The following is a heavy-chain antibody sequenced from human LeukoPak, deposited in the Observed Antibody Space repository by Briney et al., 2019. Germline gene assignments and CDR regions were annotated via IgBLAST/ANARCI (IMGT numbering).Heavy chain of an antibody. V-gene: IGHV3-15*01. Sequence: PGGSLRLSCAASGFTFSNAWMSWVRRAPGKGLEWVGRIKNKADGETIDYAAPVKGRFTISRDDSKNTLYLQMSSLKTDDTAVYYCTTDKFYYDSSGYHHWGQGTLVTVSS. CDR1: GFTFSNAW. J-gene: IGHJ5*02. CDR2: IKNKADGETI. D-gene: IGHD3-22*01. CDR3: TTDKFYYDSSGYHH.